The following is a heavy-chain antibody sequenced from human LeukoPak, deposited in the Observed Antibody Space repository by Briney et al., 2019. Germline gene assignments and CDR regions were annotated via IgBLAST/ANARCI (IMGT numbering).Heavy chain of an antibody. V-gene: IGHV3-7*01. CDR1: GFSFSDYW. CDR2: INQDGSEG. CDR3: GKDMAVALAY. Sequence: GGSLRLSCAASGFSFSDYWMDWVRQSLGKWMEWVANINQDGSEGYYADSVKGRFTISRDNAKNSLYLQMNNLRAEDTAVYYCGKDMAVALAYWGQGTLVTVSS. J-gene: IGHJ4*02. D-gene: IGHD6-19*01.